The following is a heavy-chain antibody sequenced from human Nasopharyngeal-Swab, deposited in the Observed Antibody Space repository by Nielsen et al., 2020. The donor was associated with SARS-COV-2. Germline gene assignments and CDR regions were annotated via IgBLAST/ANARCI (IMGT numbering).Heavy chain of an antibody. J-gene: IGHJ4*02. CDR3: ARVKYDSSGYYYSGSDY. Sequence: GESLKISCAASGFTVSSNYMSWVRQAPGKGLEWVSVLYSGGSTYYADSVKGRFTISRDNSKNTLYLQMNSLRAEDTAVYYCARVKYDSSGYYYSGSDYWGQGTLVTVSS. V-gene: IGHV3-53*01. D-gene: IGHD3-22*01. CDR2: LYSGGST. CDR1: GFTVSSNY.